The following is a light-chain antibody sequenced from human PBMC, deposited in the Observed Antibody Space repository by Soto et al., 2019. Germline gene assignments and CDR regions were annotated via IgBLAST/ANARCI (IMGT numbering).Light chain of an antibody. J-gene: IGKJ4*01. V-gene: IGKV1-12*01. CDR3: QQSNSFPLT. CDR1: QGISSR. CDR2: AAS. Sequence: DIQMTQSPSSVSASVGDRVTITFRASQGISSRLAWYQQKAGKAPNLLIYAASSLQSGVPSRFSGRGSETDFTLTIGSLQTEDFATYYCQQSNSFPLTFGGGTKVEIK.